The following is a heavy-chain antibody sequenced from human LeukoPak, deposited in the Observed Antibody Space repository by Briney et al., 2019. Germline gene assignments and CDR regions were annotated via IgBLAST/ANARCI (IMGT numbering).Heavy chain of an antibody. J-gene: IGHJ4*02. CDR2: IRSKAYGGTT. D-gene: IGHD1-26*01. CDR3: SRSYSGSYMCYFDY. V-gene: IGHV3-49*04. Sequence: GGSLRLSCTASGFTFGDYSMSWVGQAPGKGLEGVGFIRSKAYGGTTEYAASVKGRFTISRDDSKSIAYLQMNNLKSEDTAVYYCSRSYSGSYMCYFDYWGQGTQVTVSS. CDR1: GFTFGDYS.